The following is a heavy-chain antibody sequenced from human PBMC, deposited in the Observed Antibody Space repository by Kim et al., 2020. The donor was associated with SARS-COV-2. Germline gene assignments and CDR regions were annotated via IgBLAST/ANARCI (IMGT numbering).Heavy chain of an antibody. Sequence: DSGKGGFTLSRDNSKNTLYLQMNSLRAEDTAVYYCAKESDYSSGWSPPYYWGQGTLVTVSS. J-gene: IGHJ4*02. CDR3: AKESDYSSGWSPPYY. V-gene: IGHV3-23*01. D-gene: IGHD6-19*01.